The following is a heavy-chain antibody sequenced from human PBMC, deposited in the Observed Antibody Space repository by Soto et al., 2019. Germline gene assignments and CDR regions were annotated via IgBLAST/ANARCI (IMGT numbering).Heavy chain of an antibody. Sequence: GGSLRLSCAASGFTFDDYAMHWVRQAPGKGLEWVSVIYSGGSTYYADSVKGRFTISRDNSKNTLYLQMNSLRAEDTAVYYCASKYSKSPPHYYYYYMDVWGKGTTVTVS. D-gene: IGHD4-4*01. CDR2: IYSGGST. J-gene: IGHJ6*03. V-gene: IGHV3-66*01. CDR1: GFTFDDYA. CDR3: ASKYSKSPPHYYYYYMDV.